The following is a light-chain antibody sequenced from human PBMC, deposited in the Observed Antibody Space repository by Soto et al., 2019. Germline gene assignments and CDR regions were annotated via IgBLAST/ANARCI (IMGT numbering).Light chain of an antibody. Sequence: DIQMTQSPSTLSGSVGDRVTMTFRASQTISSWLAWYQQKPGKAPKLLIYKASTLKSGVPSRFSGSGSGTEFTLTISSLQPDDFATYYRQHYNSYSEAFGQGTKVDIK. J-gene: IGKJ1*01. V-gene: IGKV1-5*03. CDR3: QHYNSYSEA. CDR2: KAS. CDR1: QTISSW.